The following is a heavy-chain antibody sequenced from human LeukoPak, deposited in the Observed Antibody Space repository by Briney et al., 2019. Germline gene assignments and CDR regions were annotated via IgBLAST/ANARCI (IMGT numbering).Heavy chain of an antibody. Sequence: SETLSLTCTVSGGSISGYYWNWIRQSPGKGLEWIAYIHYSGSTHYNPSLKSRVSISLDTSKNQFSLKLNSVTAADTAVYYCARQGDYVWGTHRHLHFQRWGRGTLVTVSS. V-gene: IGHV4-59*08. CDR2: IHYSGST. J-gene: IGHJ1*01. D-gene: IGHD3-16*02. CDR3: ARQGDYVWGTHRHLHFQR. CDR1: GGSISGYY.